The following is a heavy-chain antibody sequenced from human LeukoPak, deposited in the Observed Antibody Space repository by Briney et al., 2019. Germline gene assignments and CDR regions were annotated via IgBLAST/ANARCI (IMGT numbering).Heavy chain of an antibody. Sequence: GGSLRLSCAASGFTFSSYAMSWVRQAPGKGLEWVSAISGSGGSTYYADSVKGRFTISRDNSKNTLYLQMNSLRAEDTAVYYCAKSDRSGSYYDSGYWGQGTLVTVSS. V-gene: IGHV3-23*01. CDR2: ISGSGGST. CDR3: AKSDRSGSYYDSGY. J-gene: IGHJ4*02. D-gene: IGHD1-26*01. CDR1: GFTFSSYA.